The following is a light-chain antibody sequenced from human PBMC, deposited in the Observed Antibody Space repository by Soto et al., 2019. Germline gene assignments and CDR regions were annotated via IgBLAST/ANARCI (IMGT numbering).Light chain of an antibody. J-gene: IGKJ3*01. V-gene: IGKV3-20*01. CDR1: QSVSSSY. CDR2: GAS. CDR3: QQYGSSPL. Sequence: EIVLTQSPGTLSLSPGERATLSCRASQSVSSSYLAWYQHKPGQAPRLLIYGASSRATGIPDRFSGSGSGTDFTLTISRLEPEDFAVYYCQQYGSSPLFGPGTKVDIK.